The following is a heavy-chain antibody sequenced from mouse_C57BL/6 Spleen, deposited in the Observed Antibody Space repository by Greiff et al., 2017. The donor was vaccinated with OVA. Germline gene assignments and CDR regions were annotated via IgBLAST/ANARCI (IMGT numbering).Heavy chain of an antibody. D-gene: IGHD1-1*01. Sequence: VQLQQPGAELVRPGSSVKLSCKASGYTFTSYWMHWVKQRPIQGLEWIGNIDPSDSETHYNQKFKDKATLTVDKSSSTAYMQLSSLTSEDSAVYYCGREGSSYRYFDVWGTGTTVTVSS. J-gene: IGHJ1*03. CDR2: IDPSDSET. CDR1: GYTFTSYW. CDR3: GREGSSYRYFDV. V-gene: IGHV1-52*01.